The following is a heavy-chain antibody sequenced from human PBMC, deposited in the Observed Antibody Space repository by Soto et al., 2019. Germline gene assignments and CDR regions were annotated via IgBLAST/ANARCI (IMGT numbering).Heavy chain of an antibody. Sequence: PSETLSLTCTVSGCSISSGDYYWSWIRQPPGKGLEWIGYIYYSGSTYYNPSLKSRVTISVDTSKNQFSLKLSSVTAADTAVYYCAREYSGYRIDYWGQGTLVTVSS. V-gene: IGHV4-30-4*01. CDR1: GCSISSGDYY. J-gene: IGHJ4*02. CDR2: IYYSGST. D-gene: IGHD5-12*01. CDR3: AREYSGYRIDY.